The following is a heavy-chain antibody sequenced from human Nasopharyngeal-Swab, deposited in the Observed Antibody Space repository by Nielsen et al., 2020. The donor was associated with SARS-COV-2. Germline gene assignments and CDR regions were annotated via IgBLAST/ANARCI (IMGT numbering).Heavy chain of an antibody. CDR2: IYTSGST. J-gene: IGHJ6*02. D-gene: IGHD3-3*01. V-gene: IGHV4-61*02. Sequence: SETLSLTCTVSGGSISSGSYYWSWIRQPAGKGLEWIGRIYTSGSTNYNPSLKSRVTISVDTSKNQFSLKLSSVTAADTAVYYCARDLGDYDSRGRYYYGMDVWGQGTTVTVSS. CDR1: GGSISSGSYY. CDR3: ARDLGDYDSRGRYYYGMDV.